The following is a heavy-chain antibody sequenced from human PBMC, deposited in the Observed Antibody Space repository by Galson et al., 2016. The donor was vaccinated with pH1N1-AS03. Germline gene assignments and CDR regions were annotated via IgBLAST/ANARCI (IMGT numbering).Heavy chain of an antibody. CDR3: ARFSGSYQFDY. CDR1: FH. V-gene: IGHV4-38-2*01. D-gene: IGHD1-26*01. CDR2: ISHSGNT. Sequence: FHWAWVRQPPSKGLEWIGTISHSGNTYYNPSLKSRVTMSVDTSKNQFSLKLSSVTAADAAVYYCARFSGSYQFDYWGQGTLVTVSS. J-gene: IGHJ4*02.